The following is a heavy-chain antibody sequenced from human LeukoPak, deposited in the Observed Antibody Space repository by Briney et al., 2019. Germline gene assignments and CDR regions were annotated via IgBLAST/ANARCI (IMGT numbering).Heavy chain of an antibody. J-gene: IGHJ4*02. CDR1: GYTFTSYY. CDR3: ARDWAHITMVRGVIAGGFDY. V-gene: IGHV1-46*01. Sequence: ASVKVSCKASGYTFTSYYMHWVRQAPGQGLEWMGIINPSGGSTSYAQKFQGRVTMTRDMSTSTVYMELSSLRSEDTAVYYCARDWAHITMVRGVIAGGFDYWGQGTLVTVSS. CDR2: INPSGGST. D-gene: IGHD3-10*01.